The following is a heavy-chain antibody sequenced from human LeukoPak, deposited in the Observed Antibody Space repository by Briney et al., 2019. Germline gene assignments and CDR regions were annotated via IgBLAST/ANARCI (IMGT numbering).Heavy chain of an antibody. CDR1: GFTFSTYW. CDR3: ARASTTVPNLLDY. CDR2: INGDGTST. Sequence: GGSVRLSCAASGFTFSTYWMHWVRQAPGKGLLWVSRINGDGTSTKYADSVKGRFTISRDNARHTLYLQMNSLRAEDTAVYYCARASTTVPNLLDYWGQGTLVTVSS. J-gene: IGHJ4*02. V-gene: IGHV3-74*03. D-gene: IGHD4-17*01.